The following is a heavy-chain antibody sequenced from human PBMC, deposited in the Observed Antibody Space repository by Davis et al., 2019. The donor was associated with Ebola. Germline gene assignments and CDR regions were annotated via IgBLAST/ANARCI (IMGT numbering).Heavy chain of an antibody. CDR2: IFPGDSDT. Sequence: GESLKISCKDSANSFSTYWIGWVRQMPGKGLECMGIIFPGDSDTRYSPSFQGQVTISADKSFSTAYLQWSSLKASDTAMYYCARGTDGYNPGGYFDSWGQGTLVTVSS. CDR1: ANSFSTYW. J-gene: IGHJ4*02. V-gene: IGHV5-51*01. D-gene: IGHD5-24*01. CDR3: ARGTDGYNPGGYFDS.